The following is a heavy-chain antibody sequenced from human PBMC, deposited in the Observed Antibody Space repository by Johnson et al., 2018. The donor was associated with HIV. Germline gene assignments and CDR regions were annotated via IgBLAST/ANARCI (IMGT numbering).Heavy chain of an antibody. CDR2: INWNSGSI. V-gene: IGHV3-20*04. CDR3: AKALSSGWFYAFDI. D-gene: IGHD3-22*01. J-gene: IGHJ3*02. CDR1: GFTFDDYC. Sequence: VQLVESGGGVVRPGGSLRLSCAASGFTFDDYCMSWVRQAPGKGLEWVSGINWNSGSIGYADSVKGRFTISRDNAKNSLYLQMNSLRAEDTALYYCAKALSSGWFYAFDIWGQGTMVTVSS.